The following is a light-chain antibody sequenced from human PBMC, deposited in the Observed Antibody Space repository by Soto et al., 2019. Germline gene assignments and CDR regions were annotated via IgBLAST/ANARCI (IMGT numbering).Light chain of an antibody. CDR2: KAS. CDR1: QSITSL. CDR3: QQYKSYPLT. J-gene: IGKJ5*01. Sequence: DIQMTQSPSTLSASVGDRVTITCRASQSITSLLAWYQQKPGRAPTLLIYKASTLESGVPSRFSGSGYVTEFSLTISRLQPDDSATYYCQQYKSYPLTFGQGTRLEI. V-gene: IGKV1-5*03.